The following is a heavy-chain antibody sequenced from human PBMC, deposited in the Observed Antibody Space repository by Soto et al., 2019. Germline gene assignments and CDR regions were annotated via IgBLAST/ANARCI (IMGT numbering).Heavy chain of an antibody. J-gene: IGHJ4*02. V-gene: IGHV4-30-4*01. D-gene: IGHD3-3*01. Sequence: SETVSLTCTVSGYSIKTSDDNWSWIRQSPGKGLEWIGHIHYTGSVSQSPSLKSRLTMSIDRSKNQFTLRLRSVTATDTAVYFCARASDESRSGSRLFDFWGQGTLVTVFS. CDR3: ARASDESRSGSRLFDF. CDR2: IHYTGSV. CDR1: GYSIKTSDDN.